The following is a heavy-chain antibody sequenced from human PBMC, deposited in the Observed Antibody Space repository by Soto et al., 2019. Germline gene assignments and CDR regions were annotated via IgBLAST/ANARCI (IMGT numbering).Heavy chain of an antibody. CDR1: GGTLNTYS. Sequence: QVQLVQSGAEVKKPGSSGRVSCKAPGGTLNTYSINWVRRAPGQGLGWMGRIIPIVGIAKYAQKIQGRGAITADKSTSTAYMMELNSLRPEDTAVYYCARAVVVGAPSTFDIWGKGTMVTVSS. D-gene: IGHD2-15*01. V-gene: IGHV1-69*02. J-gene: IGHJ3*02. CDR2: IIPIVGIA. CDR3: ARAVVVGAPSTFDI.